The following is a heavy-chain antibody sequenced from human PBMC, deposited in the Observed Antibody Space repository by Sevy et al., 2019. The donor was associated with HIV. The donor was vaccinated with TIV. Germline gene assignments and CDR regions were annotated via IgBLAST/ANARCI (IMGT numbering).Heavy chain of an antibody. D-gene: IGHD3-10*01. CDR2: ISYDGSNK. Sequence: GGSLRLSCAASGFTFSSYGMHWVRQAPGKGLEWVAVISYDGSNKYYADSVKGGFTISGDNSKNRVYLQMNSLRAEDTAVYYGAKDYYYGSGSYYNAGYFDYWGQGTLVTVSS. J-gene: IGHJ4*02. CDR1: GFTFSSYG. CDR3: AKDYYYGSGSYYNAGYFDY. V-gene: IGHV3-30*18.